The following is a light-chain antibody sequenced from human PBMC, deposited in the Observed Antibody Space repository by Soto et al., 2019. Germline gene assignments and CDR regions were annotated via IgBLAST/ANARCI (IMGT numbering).Light chain of an antibody. Sequence: EIVMTQSPATLSVSPGERATLSCRASQSVSSNLAWYQQKPGQAPRLLIYGASSRATGIPDRFSGSGSGTDFTLTIRRLEPEDFAVYFCQRYGSSPLITFGQGTQLEIK. V-gene: IGKV3-20*01. CDR2: GAS. CDR1: QSVSSN. CDR3: QRYGSSPLIT. J-gene: IGKJ5*01.